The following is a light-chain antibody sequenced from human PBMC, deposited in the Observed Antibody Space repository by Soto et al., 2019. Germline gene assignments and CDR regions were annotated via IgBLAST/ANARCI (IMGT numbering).Light chain of an antibody. CDR3: QQYYTTPLT. J-gene: IGKJ4*01. CDR2: WAS. V-gene: IGKV4-1*01. Sequence: DIVMTQSPDSLAVSLGERATINCKSSQSVLHSSNNKNYLAWYQQKAGQPPKLLIYWASTRESGVPDRFSGGGSGTDFTLTISSLQAEDVAVYYCQQYYTTPLTLGGGTKVDIK. CDR1: QSVLHSSNNKNY.